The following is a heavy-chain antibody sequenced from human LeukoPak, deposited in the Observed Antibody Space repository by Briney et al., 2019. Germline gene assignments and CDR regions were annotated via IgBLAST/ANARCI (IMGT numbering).Heavy chain of an antibody. D-gene: IGHD5-18*01. CDR1: GFTFSSYG. V-gene: IGHV3-30*02. CDR3: AKDSRGYSYGYWFDY. CDR2: IRYDGSNK. J-gene: IGHJ4*02. Sequence: GGSLRLSCAATGFTFSSYGMHWVRQAPGKGLEWVAFIRYDGSNKYYADSVKGRLTISRDNSKNTLYLQMNSLRAEDTAVYYCAKDSRGYSYGYWFDYWGQGTLVTVSS.